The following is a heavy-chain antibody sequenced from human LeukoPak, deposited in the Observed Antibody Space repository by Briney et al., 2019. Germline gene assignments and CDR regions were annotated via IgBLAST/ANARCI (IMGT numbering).Heavy chain of an antibody. CDR1: RYSFTSYW. D-gene: IGHD3-10*01. Sequence: GESLKISCKGSRYSFTSYWIGWVRQMPGKGLEWMGIIYPGDSDTRYSPSFQGQVTISADKSISTAYLQWSSLKASDTAMYYCARQGSYYGSGSYSRFGYYYMDVWGKGTTVTISS. V-gene: IGHV5-51*01. CDR2: IYPGDSDT. CDR3: ARQGSYYGSGSYSRFGYYYMDV. J-gene: IGHJ6*03.